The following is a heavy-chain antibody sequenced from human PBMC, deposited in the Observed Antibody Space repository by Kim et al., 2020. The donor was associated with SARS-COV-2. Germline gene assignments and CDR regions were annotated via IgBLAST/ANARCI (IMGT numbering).Heavy chain of an antibody. J-gene: IGHJ3*02. D-gene: IGHD3-22*01. V-gene: IGHV1-69*13. CDR3: ARVNITMIVVVINDAFDI. Sequence: SVKVSCKASGGTFSSYAISWVRQAPGQGLEWMGGIIPIFGTANYAQKFQGRVTITADESTSTAYMELSSLRSEDTAVYYCARVNITMIVVVINDAFDIWGQGTMVTVSS. CDR1: GGTFSSYA. CDR2: IIPIFGTA.